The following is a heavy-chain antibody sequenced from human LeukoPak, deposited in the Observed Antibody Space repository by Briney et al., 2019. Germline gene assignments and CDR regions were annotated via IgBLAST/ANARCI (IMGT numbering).Heavy chain of an antibody. CDR3: ARSPFKGYCSGGSCYFLDY. V-gene: IGHV1-69*05. D-gene: IGHD2-15*01. CDR2: IIPIFGTA. Sequence: ASVKASCKASGGTFSSYAISWVRQAPGQGLEWMGGIIPIFGTANYAQKFQGRVTMTRDTSTSTVYMELSSLRSEDTAVYYCARSPFKGYCSGGSCYFLDYWGQGTLVTVSS. J-gene: IGHJ4*02. CDR1: GGTFSSYA.